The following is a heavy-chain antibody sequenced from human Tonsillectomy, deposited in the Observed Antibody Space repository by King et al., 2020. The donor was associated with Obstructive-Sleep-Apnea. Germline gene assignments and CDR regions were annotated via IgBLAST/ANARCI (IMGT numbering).Heavy chain of an antibody. J-gene: IGHJ4*02. CDR3: AKDESWWELRSPLDY. Sequence: VQLVESGGGVVQPGRSLRLSCAASGFTFSNYGMHWVRQAPGKGLEWVAVTLYDGSNKYYADSVKGRFTISRDNSKNTLYLQMNSLRAEDTAVYYCAKDESWWELRSPLDYWGQGTLVTVSS. CDR2: TLYDGSNK. V-gene: IGHV3-30*18. D-gene: IGHD4-23*01. CDR1: GFTFSNYG.